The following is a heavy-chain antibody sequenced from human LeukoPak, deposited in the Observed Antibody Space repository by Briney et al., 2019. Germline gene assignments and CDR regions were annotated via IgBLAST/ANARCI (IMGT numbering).Heavy chain of an antibody. Sequence: SETLSLTCTVSGGSISSGTHYYNWIRQHPGKGLEWIGYIYYSGSTYYNPSLKSRVTISVDTSKNQFSLKLSSVTAADTAVYYCAREVSRWPYYFDYWGQGTLVAVSS. CDR1: GGSISSGTHY. CDR2: IYYSGST. D-gene: IGHD4-23*01. J-gene: IGHJ4*02. CDR3: AREVSRWPYYFDY. V-gene: IGHV4-30-4*08.